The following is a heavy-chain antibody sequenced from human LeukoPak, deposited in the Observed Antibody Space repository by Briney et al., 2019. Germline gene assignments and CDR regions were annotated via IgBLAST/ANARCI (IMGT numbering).Heavy chain of an antibody. Sequence: PGGSLRLSCAATGFTFSDYYMSWIRQAPGKGLEWVSYISSSGSTIYYADSVKGRFTISRDNAKNSLYLQMNSLRAEDTAVYYCARRDWNYDNNWFDPWGQGTLVTVSS. V-gene: IGHV3-11*01. CDR2: ISSSGSTI. D-gene: IGHD1-7*01. J-gene: IGHJ5*02. CDR3: ARRDWNYDNNWFDP. CDR1: GFTFSDYY.